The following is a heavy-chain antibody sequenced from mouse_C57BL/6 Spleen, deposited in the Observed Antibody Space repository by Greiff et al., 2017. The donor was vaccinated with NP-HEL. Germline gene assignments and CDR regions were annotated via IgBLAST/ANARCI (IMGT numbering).Heavy chain of an antibody. Sequence: EVQLVESGGGLVQPKGSLKLSCAASGFSFNTYAMNWVRQAPGKGLEWVARIRSKSNNYATYYADSVKDRFTISRDDSESMLYLQMNDLKTEDTAMYYCVRQPLLLKGGAMDYWGQGTSVTVSS. CDR2: IRSKSNNYAT. CDR3: VRQPLLLKGGAMDY. D-gene: IGHD1-3*01. V-gene: IGHV10-1*01. CDR1: GFSFNTYA. J-gene: IGHJ4*01.